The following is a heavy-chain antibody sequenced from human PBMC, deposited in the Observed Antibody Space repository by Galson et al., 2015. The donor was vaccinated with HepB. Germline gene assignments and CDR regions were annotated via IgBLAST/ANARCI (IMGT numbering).Heavy chain of an antibody. CDR2: INPSGGST. J-gene: IGHJ4*02. V-gene: IGHV1-46*03. Sequence: AVKVSGKASGYAFTSDYRHWVRQAPGQGLEWMGIINPSGGSTSCAQKFQGRVTITRDTSKNTVYMERNSLRSEDTAVYDCAGDCGAYGGSEWGIDYWGQGTLVTVSS. D-gene: IGHD2-21*01. CDR3: AGDCGAYGGSEWGIDY. CDR1: GYAFTSDY.